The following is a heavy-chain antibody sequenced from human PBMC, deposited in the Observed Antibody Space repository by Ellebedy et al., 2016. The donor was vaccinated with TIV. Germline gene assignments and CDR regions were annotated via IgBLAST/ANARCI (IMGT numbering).Heavy chain of an antibody. Sequence: PGGSLRLSCAASGFTFSNAGMSWVRQAPGKGLEWVSAIGGGGTSFYGDSVKGRFTISRDNSKNMLYLQVNSLSAEDAALYYCARGDRSSGWTVWGQGTLVTVSS. CDR3: ARGDRSSGWTV. D-gene: IGHD6-19*01. V-gene: IGHV3-23*01. J-gene: IGHJ4*02. CDR2: IGGGGTS. CDR1: GFTFSNAG.